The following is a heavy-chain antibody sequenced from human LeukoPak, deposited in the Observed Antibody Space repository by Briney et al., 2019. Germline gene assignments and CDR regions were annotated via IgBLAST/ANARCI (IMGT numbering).Heavy chain of an antibody. Sequence: ASVKVSRQASGYTFTCHYMHWVRQAPGQAREWMGWINPNSGGTNYAEKFQGRVTMTRDTSISTAYMELSRLRSDDTAVYYCARERQYSSSLWFDPWGQGTLVTVSS. CDR3: ARERQYSSSLWFDP. CDR1: GYTFTCHY. J-gene: IGHJ5*02. D-gene: IGHD6-6*01. CDR2: INPNSGGT. V-gene: IGHV1-2*02.